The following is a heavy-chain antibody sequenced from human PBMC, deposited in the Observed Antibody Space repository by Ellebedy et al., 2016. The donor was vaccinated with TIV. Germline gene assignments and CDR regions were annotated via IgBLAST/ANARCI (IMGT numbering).Heavy chain of an antibody. CDR2: INHSGRT. Sequence: SETLSLTXAVYGGSFSDYYWTWIRQPPGKGLEWIGEINHSGRTNYNPSVKSRVTISVDTSKNQFSLKLSSVTAADTAVYYCARYSVDTAMIDAFDIWGQGTMITVSS. CDR3: ARYSVDTAMIDAFDI. V-gene: IGHV4-34*01. D-gene: IGHD5-18*01. J-gene: IGHJ3*02. CDR1: GGSFSDYY.